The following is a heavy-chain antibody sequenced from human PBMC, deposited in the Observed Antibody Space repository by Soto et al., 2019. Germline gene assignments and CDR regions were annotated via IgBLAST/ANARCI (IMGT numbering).Heavy chain of an antibody. V-gene: IGHV3-43*01. Sequence: EVQLVESGGVVVQPGGSLRLSCAASGFTFDDYTMHWVRQAPGKGLEWVSLISGDGGSTYYADYVKGRFTISRDNSKNSLYLQMNSLRTEDTALYYCAKDMGRERWLKHYFDYWGQGTLVTASS. CDR1: GFTFDDYT. CDR3: AKDMGRERWLKHYFDY. CDR2: ISGDGGST. J-gene: IGHJ4*02. D-gene: IGHD5-12*01.